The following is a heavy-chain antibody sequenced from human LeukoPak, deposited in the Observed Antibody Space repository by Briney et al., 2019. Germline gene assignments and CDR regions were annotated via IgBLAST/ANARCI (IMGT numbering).Heavy chain of an antibody. Sequence: GGSLRLSCAASGFTFSSYEMNWVRQAPGKGLEWVSYISSSCSTIYYADSVKGRFTISRDNAKNSLYLQMNSLRAEDTAVYYCATLVEMATIDYYFDYWGQGTLVTVSS. J-gene: IGHJ4*02. CDR2: ISSSCSTI. V-gene: IGHV3-48*03. CDR1: GFTFSSYE. D-gene: IGHD5-24*01. CDR3: ATLVEMATIDYYFDY.